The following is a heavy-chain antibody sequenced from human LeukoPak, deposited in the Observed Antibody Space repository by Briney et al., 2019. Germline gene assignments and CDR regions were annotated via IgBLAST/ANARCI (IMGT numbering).Heavy chain of an antibody. Sequence: GGSLRLSCAPSGFTFRRYAMSWVRQSPGKGREGVSSISGSGGSTYYADSVKGRFTISRDNYKNTLYLQMNSLRAEDTAVYYCAKDPFGGVSITFDYWGQGSLVTVSS. CDR2: ISGSGGST. D-gene: IGHD3-16*01. CDR3: AKDPFGGVSITFDY. CDR1: GFTFRRYA. V-gene: IGHV3-23*01. J-gene: IGHJ4*02.